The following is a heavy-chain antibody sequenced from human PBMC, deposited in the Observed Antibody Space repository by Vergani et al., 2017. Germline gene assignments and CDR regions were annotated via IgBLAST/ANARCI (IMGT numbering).Heavy chain of an antibody. CDR2: VYPSDSYT. D-gene: IGHD3-22*01. CDR3: ARVGWSYYDSSGYYYAPGGWFDP. V-gene: IGHV5-10-1*01. J-gene: IGHJ5*02. Sequence: EVMLVQSGAEVKKPGESLRISCKGSGYSFTSYWISWVRQMPGKGLEWMGRVYPSDSYTNYSPSFQGHVTISADKSISTAYLQWSSLKASDTAMYYCARVGWSYYDSSGYYYAPGGWFDPWGQGTLVTVSS. CDR1: GYSFTSYW.